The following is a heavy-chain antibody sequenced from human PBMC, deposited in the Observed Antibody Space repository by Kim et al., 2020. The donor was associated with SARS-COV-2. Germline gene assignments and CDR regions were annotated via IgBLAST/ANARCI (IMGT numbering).Heavy chain of an antibody. CDR3: AKDLWELLRPRAAAFDY. J-gene: IGHJ4*02. CDR1: GFTFSSYG. D-gene: IGHD1-26*01. V-gene: IGHV3-30*18. CDR2: ISYDGSNK. Sequence: GGSLRLFCAASGFTFSSYGMHWVRQAPGKGLEWVAVISYDGSNKYYADSVKGRFTISRDNSKNTLYLQMNSLRAEDTAVYYCAKDLWELLRPRAAAFDYWGQGTLVTVSS.